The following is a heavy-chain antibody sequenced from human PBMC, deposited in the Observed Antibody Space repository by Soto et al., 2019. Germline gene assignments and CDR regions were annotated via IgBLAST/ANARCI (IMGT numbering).Heavy chain of an antibody. V-gene: IGHV3-13*01. CDR2: IGTAGDT. CDR1: GFTFSSYD. J-gene: IGHJ4*02. D-gene: IGHD6-19*01. Sequence: EVQLVESGGGLVQPGGSLRLSCAASGFTFSSYDMHWVRQATGKGLEWVSAIGTAGDTYYPGSVKGRFTITRENAKNSLYLQRNSLRAEDTAVYYCARVGSSGWYYFDYWGQGTLVTVSS. CDR3: ARVGSSGWYYFDY.